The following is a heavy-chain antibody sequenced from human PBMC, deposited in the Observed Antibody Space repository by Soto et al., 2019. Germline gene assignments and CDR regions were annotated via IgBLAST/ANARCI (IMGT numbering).Heavy chain of an antibody. J-gene: IGHJ3*02. CDR2: ISSSGSTI. CDR1: GFTFSDYY. CDR3: AISGTPTVTRSVSAFDI. D-gene: IGHD4-17*01. Sequence: PGGSLRLSCAASGFTFSDYYMSWIRQAPGKGLEWVSYISSSGSTIYYADSVKGRFTISRDNAKNSLYLQMNSLRAEDTAVYYCAISGTPTVTRSVSAFDIWGQGTMVTVSS. V-gene: IGHV3-11*01.